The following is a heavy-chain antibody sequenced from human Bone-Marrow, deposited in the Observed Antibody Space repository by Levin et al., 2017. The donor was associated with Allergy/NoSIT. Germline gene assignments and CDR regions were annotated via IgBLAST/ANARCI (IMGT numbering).Heavy chain of an antibody. D-gene: IGHD6-19*01. Sequence: PGGSLRLSCAASGFTFSEYSMNWVRQAPGKGLEWLSYTSSSSSHIYYADSVKGRFTISRDNGKNSLFLQMNSLRAEDTAVYFCARGSGFYLVSDAFDIWGQGTMVTVSS. J-gene: IGHJ3*02. CDR3: ARGSGFYLVSDAFDI. CDR2: TSSSSSHI. V-gene: IGHV3-48*01. CDR1: GFTFSEYS.